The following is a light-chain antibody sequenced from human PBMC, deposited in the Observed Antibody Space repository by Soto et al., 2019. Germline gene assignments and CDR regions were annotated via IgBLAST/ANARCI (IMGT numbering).Light chain of an antibody. CDR1: QNISVW. V-gene: IGKV1-5*01. J-gene: IGKJ2*01. CDR2: DAS. Sequence: DIQMTQSPSSLSASVGDRVTITCRASQNISVWLAWYQQRPGKAPKFLIYDASSLETGVPSRFSGSGSGTEFTLTIRSLQPDDFATYYCQQYDSSSPTFGQGTKVDIK. CDR3: QQYDSSSPT.